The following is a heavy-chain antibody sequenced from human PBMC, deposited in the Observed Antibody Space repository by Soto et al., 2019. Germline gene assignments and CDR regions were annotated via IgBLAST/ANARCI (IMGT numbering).Heavy chain of an antibody. CDR2: IYYSGST. J-gene: IGHJ4*02. D-gene: IGHD6-6*01. CDR1: GGSLSSYY. CDR3: ARSHIVPRLFMYPYDY. V-gene: IGHV4-59*08. Sequence: SETLSLTCVVSGGSLSSYYWSWIRQPPGKGLEWIRYIYYSGSTNYNPSLKSRVTISFDTSKNQFSLKLSSLTAADTAVYYCARSHIVPRLFMYPYDYWGQGTPVTVSS.